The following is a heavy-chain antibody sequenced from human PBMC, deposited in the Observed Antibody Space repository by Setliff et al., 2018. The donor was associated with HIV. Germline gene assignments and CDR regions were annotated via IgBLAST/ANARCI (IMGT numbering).Heavy chain of an antibody. CDR1: GFTFSSYA. V-gene: IGHV3-30*04. Sequence: PGGSLRLSCAASGFTFSSYAMHWVRQAPGKGLEWVAVISYDGSNKYYADSVKGRFTISRDNSKNTLYLQMNSLRAEDTAVYYCVRVRLYSSALDYWGQGTLVT. CDR3: VRVRLYSSALDY. CDR2: ISYDGSNK. D-gene: IGHD3-22*01. J-gene: IGHJ4*02.